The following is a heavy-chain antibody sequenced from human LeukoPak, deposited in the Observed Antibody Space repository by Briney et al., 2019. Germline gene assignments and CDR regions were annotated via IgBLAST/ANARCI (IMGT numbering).Heavy chain of an antibody. CDR2: ISYDGSNK. Sequence: PGGSLRLSCAASGFTFSSYGMHWVRQAPGKGLEWVAVISYDGSNKYYADSVKGRFTISRDNSKNTLYLQMNSLRAEDTAVYYCAKDRGGGWKDPHFDYWGQGTLVTVSS. J-gene: IGHJ4*02. CDR3: AKDRGGGWKDPHFDY. V-gene: IGHV3-30*18. D-gene: IGHD2-21*01. CDR1: GFTFSSYG.